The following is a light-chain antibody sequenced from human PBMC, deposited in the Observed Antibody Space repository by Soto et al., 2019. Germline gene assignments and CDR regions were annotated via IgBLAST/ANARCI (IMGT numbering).Light chain of an antibody. J-gene: IGKJ1*01. Sequence: DIVMTQSPDSLAVSLGERATINCKSSQSVLYSSSNKNYLAWYQQKPGQPPKLLIYWASTRESGVPDRFSGNGSGTDFTLTISSLQAEDVAVYYCQQYYSTPPTFGQGTKVEIK. V-gene: IGKV4-1*01. CDR1: QSVLYSSSNKNY. CDR3: QQYYSTPPT. CDR2: WAS.